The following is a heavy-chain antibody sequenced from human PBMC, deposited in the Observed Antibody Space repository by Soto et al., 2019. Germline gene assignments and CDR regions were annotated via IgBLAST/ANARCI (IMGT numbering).Heavy chain of an antibody. Sequence: QLQLQESGSGLVKPSQTLSLTCAVSGDSISNGGYYWSWIRQPPGKGLEWIGYIFDNGATFYHPSLMGRVTISVDRSKNYFSLRLYSVTAADTAVYFCARLDGYNSFDQWGQGTLVPGSS. CDR2: IFDNGAT. J-gene: IGHJ4*02. CDR1: GDSISNGGYY. V-gene: IGHV4-30-2*01. CDR3: ARLDGYNSFDQ. D-gene: IGHD2-21*01.